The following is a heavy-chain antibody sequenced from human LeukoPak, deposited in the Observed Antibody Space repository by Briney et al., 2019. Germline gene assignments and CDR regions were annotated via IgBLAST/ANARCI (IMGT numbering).Heavy chain of an antibody. V-gene: IGHV4-39*01. Sequence: PSETLSLTCTVSGGSISSSSYYWGWIRQPPGKGLEWIGSIYNSGLTQNNPSLKSRVTISVDTSKNRFSLKLSSVTAADTAVYYCARHEAGTTVVSTDWFFDLWGRGTLVTVSS. CDR1: GGSISSSSYY. CDR2: IYNSGLT. D-gene: IGHD4-23*01. J-gene: IGHJ2*01. CDR3: ARHEAGTTVVSTDWFFDL.